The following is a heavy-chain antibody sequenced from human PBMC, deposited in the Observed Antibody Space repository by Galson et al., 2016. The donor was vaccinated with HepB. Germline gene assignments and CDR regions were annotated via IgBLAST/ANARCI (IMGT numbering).Heavy chain of an antibody. Sequence: SETLSLTCTVSGGSISGYSWTWIRQPPGKGLEWIGYLYYGASTNYNPSLKSRATISIDTSKNQFSLRLTSVTAADTAVYYCARGTIAAEDPPIDYWGQGTLVSVSS. CDR2: LYYGAST. CDR1: GGSISGYS. V-gene: IGHV4-59*01. CDR3: ARGTIAAEDPPIDY. D-gene: IGHD6-13*01. J-gene: IGHJ4*01.